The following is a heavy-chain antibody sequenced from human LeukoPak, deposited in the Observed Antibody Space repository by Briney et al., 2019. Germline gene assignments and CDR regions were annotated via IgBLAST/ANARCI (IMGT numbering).Heavy chain of an antibody. Sequence: GGSLRLSCTVSGFSFSSYAMSWVRQAPGKGLEWVSGISGSDGSTYYADSVKGRFTISRDNSKNTLDQQMNRLRVEDTAVYYCARGRYYGMDVWGQGTTVTVSS. V-gene: IGHV3-23*01. J-gene: IGHJ6*02. CDR2: ISGSDGST. CDR1: GFSFSSYA. CDR3: ARGRYYGMDV.